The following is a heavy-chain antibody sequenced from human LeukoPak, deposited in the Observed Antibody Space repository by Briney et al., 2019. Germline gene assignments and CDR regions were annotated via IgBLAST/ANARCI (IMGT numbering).Heavy chain of an antibody. CDR3: AKGVPFYYGSGSYNWFDP. CDR1: EFTVSTNY. J-gene: IGHJ5*02. Sequence: PGGSLRLSCAASEFTVSTNYMTWVRQAPGKGLEWVSAISGSGGSTYYADSVKGRFTISRDNSKNTLYLQMNSLRAEDTAVYYCAKGVPFYYGSGSYNWFDPWGQGTLVTVSS. V-gene: IGHV3-23*01. CDR2: ISGSGGST. D-gene: IGHD3-10*01.